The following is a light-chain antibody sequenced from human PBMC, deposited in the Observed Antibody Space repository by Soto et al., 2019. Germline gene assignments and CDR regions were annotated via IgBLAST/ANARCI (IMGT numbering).Light chain of an antibody. CDR1: QGVSRK. J-gene: IGKJ1*01. CDR2: GVS. V-gene: IGKV3-15*01. Sequence: DKGMSQSPATVSVKKGERVTFSCRASQGVSRKLAWYQHKPGQAPRLLIYGVSTRDTGVPDRFSGSASGTEITLTISSLQSEDFAVYYCQHYNNWARAFGQGTKVDIK. CDR3: QHYNNWARA.